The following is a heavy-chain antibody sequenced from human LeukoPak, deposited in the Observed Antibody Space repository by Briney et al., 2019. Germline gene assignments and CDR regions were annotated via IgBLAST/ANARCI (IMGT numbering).Heavy chain of an antibody. CDR3: ARHPSWPAYGGAFDC. J-gene: IGHJ4*02. Sequence: SETLSLTCTVSGGSLSNYYWSWVRQPPGKGLEWIAYIYDNGRTNYNPSLNSRVTISIDTSKNQLSLTLSSVTAADTAVYYCARHPSWPAYGGAFDCWGQGTLVIVSS. CDR1: GGSLSNYY. V-gene: IGHV4-59*08. CDR2: IYDNGRT. D-gene: IGHD4-23*01.